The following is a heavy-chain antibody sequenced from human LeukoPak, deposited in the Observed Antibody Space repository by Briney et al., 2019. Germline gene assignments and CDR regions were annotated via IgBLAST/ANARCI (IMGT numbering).Heavy chain of an antibody. V-gene: IGHV1-46*01. J-gene: IGHJ4*02. CDR3: ARLAYCGGDCYSSFDY. CDR1: GYTFTSYY. D-gene: IGHD2-21*02. Sequence: GASVKVSCKASGYTFTSYYMHWVRQAPGQGLEWMGIINPSSGSTSYAQKFQGRVTMTRDTSTSTVYMELSSLRSEDTAVYYCARLAYCGGDCYSSFDYWGQGTLVTVSS. CDR2: INPSSGST.